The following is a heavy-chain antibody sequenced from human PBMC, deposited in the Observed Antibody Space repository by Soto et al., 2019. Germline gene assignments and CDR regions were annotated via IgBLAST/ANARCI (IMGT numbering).Heavy chain of an antibody. CDR2: IYYSGST. D-gene: IGHD3-3*01. V-gene: IGHV4-39*01. J-gene: IGHJ4*02. CDR3: ARHASEFDYDFWSGYYYYFDY. Sequence: SETLSLTCTVSGGSISSSSYYWGWIRQPPGKGLEWIGSIYYSGSTYYNPSLKSRVTISVDTSKNQFSLKLSSVTAADTAVYYCARHASEFDYDFWSGYYYYFDYWGQGTLVTVSS. CDR1: GGSISSSSYY.